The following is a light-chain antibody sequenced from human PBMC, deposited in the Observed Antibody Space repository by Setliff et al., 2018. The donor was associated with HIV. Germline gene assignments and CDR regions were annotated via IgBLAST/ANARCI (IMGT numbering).Light chain of an antibody. CDR1: SSDIGDYES. CDR2: DVS. Sequence: QSALTQPASVSGSPGQSITISCIGSSSDIGDYESVSWYQQHPGEVPKLIMYDVSERPSGVPDRFSGFKSDITASLTISGLQAEDEADYYCFSYGGTITFAFGGGTKVTVL. CDR3: FSYGGTITFA. J-gene: IGLJ2*01. V-gene: IGLV2-11*01.